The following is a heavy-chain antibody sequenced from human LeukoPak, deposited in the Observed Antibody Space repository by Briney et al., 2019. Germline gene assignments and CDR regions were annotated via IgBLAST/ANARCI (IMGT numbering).Heavy chain of an antibody. J-gene: IGHJ6*02. CDR1: GYTFTGYY. CDR2: INPNSGGT. D-gene: IGHD2-2*01. CDR3: ARVPTISGTRTDYYYYYGMDV. Sequence: ASVKVSCKASGYTFTGYYMHWVRQAPGQGLEWMGWINPNSGGTNYAQKFQGRVTMTRDTSISTAYMELSRLRSDDTAVYYCARVPTISGTRTDYYYYYGMDVWGQGTTVTVSS. V-gene: IGHV1-2*02.